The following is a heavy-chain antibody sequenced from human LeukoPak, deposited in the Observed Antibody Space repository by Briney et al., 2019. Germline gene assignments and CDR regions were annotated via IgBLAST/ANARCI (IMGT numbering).Heavy chain of an antibody. CDR2: ITGSDGSS. CDR3: AKWGDYDILTGYYVPDY. CDR1: GFTFTNYA. D-gene: IGHD3-9*01. Sequence: GTSLRLSCVASGFTFTNYAMSWVRQAPGKGLEWVSAITGSDGSSFYADSVKGRFTISRDNSKNTLNLKVNSLRAEDTAVYYCAKWGDYDILTGYYVPDYWGQGTLVTVSS. V-gene: IGHV3-23*01. J-gene: IGHJ4*02.